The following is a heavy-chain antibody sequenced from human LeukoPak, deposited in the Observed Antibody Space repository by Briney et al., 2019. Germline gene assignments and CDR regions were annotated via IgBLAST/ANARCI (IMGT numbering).Heavy chain of an antibody. CDR2: TYYRSKWYN. CDR1: GDSVSSNSAA. J-gene: IGHJ4*02. Sequence: SQTLSLTCAISGDSVSSNSAAWNWIRQSPSRGLEWLGRTYYRSKWYNDYAVSVKSRITINPDTSKNQFSLQLNSVTPEDTAVYYCARDRTSDIVATTAIPDLGVLDYWGQGTLVTVSS. CDR3: ARDRTSDIVATTAIPDLGVLDY. V-gene: IGHV6-1*01. D-gene: IGHD5-12*01.